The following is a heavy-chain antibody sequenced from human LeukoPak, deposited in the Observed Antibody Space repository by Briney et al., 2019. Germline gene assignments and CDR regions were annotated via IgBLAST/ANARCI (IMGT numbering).Heavy chain of an antibody. CDR1: GFTFSSYG. CDR2: IWYDGSNK. V-gene: IGHV3-33*06. CDR3: AKDLDGGNPDY. J-gene: IGHJ4*02. Sequence: PGGSLRPSCAASGFTFSSYGMHWVRQAPGKGLEWVAVIWYDGSNKYYADSVKGRFTISRDNSKNTLYLQMNSLRAEDTAVYYCAKDLDGGNPDYWGQGTLVTVSS. D-gene: IGHD4-23*01.